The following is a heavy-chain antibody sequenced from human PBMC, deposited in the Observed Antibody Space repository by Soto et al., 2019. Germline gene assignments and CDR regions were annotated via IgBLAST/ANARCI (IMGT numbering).Heavy chain of an antibody. V-gene: IGHV1-69*04. CDR3: ARDDDGDFFDY. CDR1: GGTFRSYT. J-gene: IGHJ4*02. D-gene: IGHD4-17*01. Sequence: SVKVSCKASGGTFRSYTISWVRQAPGQGLEWMGRIIAFIGIANYAQKLQGRVTITADKSTSTAYMELRSLRSDDTAVSYCARDDDGDFFDYWRQGTLVPVSS. CDR2: IIAFIGIA.